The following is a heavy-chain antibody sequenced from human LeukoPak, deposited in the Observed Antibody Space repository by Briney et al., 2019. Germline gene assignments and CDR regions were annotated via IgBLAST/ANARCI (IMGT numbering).Heavy chain of an antibody. J-gene: IGHJ4*02. CDR3: AKLRLLSGYYFDY. CDR2: INWNGGST. Sequence: PGGSLRLSSAASGCTFDDYGMSWVRQAPGKGLESVSGINWNGGSTGYADSVKGRFTISRDNAKNSLYLQMNSLRAEDTAVYYCAKLRLLSGYYFDYWGQGTLVTVSS. CDR1: GCTFDDYG. V-gene: IGHV3-20*03. D-gene: IGHD1-26*01.